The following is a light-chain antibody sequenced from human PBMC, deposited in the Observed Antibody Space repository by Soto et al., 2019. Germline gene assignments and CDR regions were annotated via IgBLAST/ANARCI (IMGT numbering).Light chain of an antibody. Sequence: DIQMTQSPSSLSASVGDRVTITCQASQDISNYLNWYQQKPGKAPKLLIYDASNWETGVPSRFSGSVSGTDFTFTISSLQPEDFATYYCQQYDNLRFTFGRGTKVDIK. V-gene: IGKV1-33*01. CDR1: QDISNY. CDR3: QQYDNLRFT. J-gene: IGKJ3*01. CDR2: DAS.